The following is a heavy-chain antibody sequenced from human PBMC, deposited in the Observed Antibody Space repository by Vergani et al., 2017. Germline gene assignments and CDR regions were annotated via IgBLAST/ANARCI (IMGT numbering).Heavy chain of an antibody. J-gene: IGHJ6*02. V-gene: IGHV3-21*01. CDR2: ISSSSSYI. Sequence: EVQLLESGGGLVQPGGSLRLSCAASGFTFSSYSMNWVRQAPGKGLEWVSSISSSSSYIYYADSVKGRFTISRDNAKNSLYLQMNSLRAEDTAVYYCAGDCLVSPYGSGRGMDVWGQGTTVTVSS. CDR1: GFTFSSYS. CDR3: AGDCLVSPYGSGRGMDV. D-gene: IGHD3-10*01.